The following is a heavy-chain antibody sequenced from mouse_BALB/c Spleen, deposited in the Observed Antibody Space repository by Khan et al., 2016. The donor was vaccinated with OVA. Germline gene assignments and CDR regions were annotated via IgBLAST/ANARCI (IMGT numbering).Heavy chain of an antibody. Sequence: LQLKESGPELVKPGASVKVSCKASGYAFTSYIMYWVKQSHGKSLEWIGYIDPYNGGTSYNQKFKGKATLTVDKSSTTAYMHLNSLTSEDSAVYYCARGGYGGFAYWGQGTLVTVSS. D-gene: IGHD2-2*01. CDR1: GYAFTSYI. CDR2: IDPYNGGT. V-gene: IGHV1S135*01. CDR3: ARGGYGGFAY. J-gene: IGHJ3*01.